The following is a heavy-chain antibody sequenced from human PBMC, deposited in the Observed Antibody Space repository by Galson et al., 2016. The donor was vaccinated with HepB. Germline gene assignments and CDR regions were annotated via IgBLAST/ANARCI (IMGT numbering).Heavy chain of an antibody. CDR1: GFTFSRYE. J-gene: IGHJ4*02. D-gene: IGHD3-9*01. Sequence: SLRLSCAASGFTFSRYEMNWVRQAPGKGLKWVSYISSSGTTIYYADSVKGRFTISRDNAKNSLYLQMNSLRAEETAVYYCAREPVRLDDLLTGPPKNPDYWGQGTLVTVSS. V-gene: IGHV3-48*03. CDR2: ISSSGTTI. CDR3: AREPVRLDDLLTGPPKNPDY.